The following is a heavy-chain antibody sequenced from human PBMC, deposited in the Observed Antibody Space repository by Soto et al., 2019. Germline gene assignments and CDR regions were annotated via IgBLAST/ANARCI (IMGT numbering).Heavy chain of an antibody. CDR1: GYTFTSYG. CDR3: ARDFARIAAAGYFDY. J-gene: IGHJ4*02. V-gene: IGHV1-18*01. D-gene: IGHD6-13*01. CDR2: TSAYNGNT. Sequence: GASVKVSCKASGYTFTSYGISWVRQAPGQGLEWMGWTSAYNGNTNYAQKLQGRVTMTTDTSTSTAYMELRSLRSDDTAVYYCARDFARIAAAGYFDYWGQGTLVTVS.